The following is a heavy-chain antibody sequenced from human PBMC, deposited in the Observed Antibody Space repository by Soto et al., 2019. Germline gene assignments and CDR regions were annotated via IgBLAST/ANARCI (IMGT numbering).Heavy chain of an antibody. J-gene: IGHJ4*02. CDR3: AKSRVFIGAIVTLLDS. Sequence: EVQLLESGGGLGQPGGSLTLSCATSGFTFSSYAMVWVRQAAEKGLEWVASISNNGDTAYYADSVKGRFTISRGNSENTLYLQMNGLRADDTALYFCAKSRVFIGAIVTLLDSWGQGTQVTVSS. V-gene: IGHV3-23*01. CDR1: GFTFSSYA. D-gene: IGHD3-16*02. CDR2: ISNNGDTA.